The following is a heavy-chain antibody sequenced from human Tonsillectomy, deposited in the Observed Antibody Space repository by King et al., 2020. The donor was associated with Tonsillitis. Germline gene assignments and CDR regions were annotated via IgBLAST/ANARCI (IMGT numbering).Heavy chain of an antibody. CDR1: GGSLSSSDHY. D-gene: IGHD1-26*01. CDR3: ARSVSGSFDY. J-gene: IGHJ4*02. V-gene: IGHV4-39*01. Sequence: LQLQESGPGVVKPSETLSLTCTVSGGSLSSSDHYWAWIRQPPGKGLEWIGYMYESCTIFYNPSLKSRITISGGTSENRFSLKLSSVTATDTAVYFCARSVSGSFDYWGQGALVTVSS. CDR2: MYESCTI.